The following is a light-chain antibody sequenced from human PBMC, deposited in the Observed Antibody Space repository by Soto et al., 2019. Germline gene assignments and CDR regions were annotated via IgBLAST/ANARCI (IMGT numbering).Light chain of an antibody. V-gene: IGLV1-36*01. Sequence: QSVLTQSPSVSGAPRQSVNISCSGTNSNIGSNAVHWYQQLPGKAPKLLMYYNDMLPSGVPDRFSGSKSDTSASLAISGLQSEDEGEYYCATWDDRLTAWVFGGGTKLTVL. CDR1: NSNIGSNA. CDR2: YND. CDR3: ATWDDRLTAWV. J-gene: IGLJ3*02.